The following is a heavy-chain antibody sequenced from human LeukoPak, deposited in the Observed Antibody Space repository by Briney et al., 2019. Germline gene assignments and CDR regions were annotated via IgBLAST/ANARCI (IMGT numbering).Heavy chain of an antibody. J-gene: IGHJ5*02. Sequence: ASVKVSCKASGYTFTSYGISWVRQAPGQGLEWMGWISGYNGKTNYAQKLQGRVTMTTDTSTSTAYMELRSLRSDDTAVYYCARDNSVGETARSFDPWGQGTLVTVSS. V-gene: IGHV1-18*01. CDR1: GYTFTSYG. CDR3: ARDNSVGETARSFDP. CDR2: ISGYNGKT. D-gene: IGHD1-26*01.